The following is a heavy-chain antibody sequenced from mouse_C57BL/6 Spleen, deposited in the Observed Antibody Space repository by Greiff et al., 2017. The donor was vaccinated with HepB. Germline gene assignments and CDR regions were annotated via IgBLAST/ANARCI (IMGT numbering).Heavy chain of an antibody. Sequence: EVKLQESGGGLVQPGGSMKLSCAASGFTFSDAWMDWVRQSPEKGLEWVAEIRNKANNHATYYAESVKGRFTISRDDSKSSGYLQMNSLRAEVTGIYYCARRDSNGRFAYWGQGTLVTVSA. CDR2: IRNKANNHAT. V-gene: IGHV6-6*01. J-gene: IGHJ3*01. D-gene: IGHD2-5*01. CDR3: ARRDSNGRFAY. CDR1: GFTFSDAW.